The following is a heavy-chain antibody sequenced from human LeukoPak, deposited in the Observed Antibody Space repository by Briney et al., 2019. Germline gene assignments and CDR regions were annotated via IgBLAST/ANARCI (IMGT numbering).Heavy chain of an antibody. V-gene: IGHV3-7*01. CDR3: ARVKKGDYEVAYYFDY. CDR1: GFIFNTYW. J-gene: IGHJ4*02. D-gene: IGHD4-17*01. CDR2: IKQDGSEI. Sequence: GGSLRLSCAASGFIFNTYWMSWVRQAPGRGLEWVANIKQDGSEIYYADSVKGRFTISRDNAKNSLYLQMNSLRAEDTAVYYCARVKKGDYEVAYYFDYWGQGTLVTVSS.